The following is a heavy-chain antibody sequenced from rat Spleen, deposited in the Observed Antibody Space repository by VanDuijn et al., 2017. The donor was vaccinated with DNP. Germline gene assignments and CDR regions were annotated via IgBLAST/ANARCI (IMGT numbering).Heavy chain of an antibody. CDR1: GFIFSYYD. Sequence: EVQLVESGGGLVQPGRSLKLSCAASGFIFSYYDMYWIRQAPTKGLEWVASISPTGSSTYYRDSVKGRFTISRDNAKNTLYLQMDSLRAEDTATYYCARWSRYFDYWGQGGMVTVSS. CDR3: ARWSRYFDY. D-gene: IGHD1-12*02. V-gene: IGHV5-19*01. J-gene: IGHJ2*01. CDR2: ISPTGSST.